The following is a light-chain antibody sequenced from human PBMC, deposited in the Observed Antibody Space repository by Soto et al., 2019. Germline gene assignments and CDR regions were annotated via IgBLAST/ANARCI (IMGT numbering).Light chain of an antibody. J-gene: IGKJ5*01. CDR3: QQSYSTPRIT. Sequence: DIQMTQSPSSLSASVGDRVTITCRAGQSISSYLNWYQQKPGKAPKLLIYAASSLQSEVPSRFSGSGSGTDFTLTISSLQPEDFATYYCQQSYSTPRITFGQGTRLEV. V-gene: IGKV1-39*01. CDR2: AAS. CDR1: QSISSY.